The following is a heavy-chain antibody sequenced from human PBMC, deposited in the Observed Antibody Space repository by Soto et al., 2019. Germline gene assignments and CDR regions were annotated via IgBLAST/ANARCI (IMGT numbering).Heavy chain of an antibody. D-gene: IGHD3-10*01. CDR3: AKKSSGSQPFAY. CDR2: ISGGGSTT. J-gene: IGHJ4*02. CDR1: GFTFTSYS. Sequence: EVQLLESGGGLVQPGGSLRLSCAASGFTFTSYSLNWVRQAPGKGLEWVSVISGGGSTTYYADSVKGRFTISRDNSKNTLFLQMSSLRAEDTAAYYCAKKSSGSQPFAYWGKGTRVIVSS. V-gene: IGHV3-23*01.